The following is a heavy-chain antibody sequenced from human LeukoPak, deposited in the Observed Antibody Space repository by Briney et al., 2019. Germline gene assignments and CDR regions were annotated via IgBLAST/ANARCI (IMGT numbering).Heavy chain of an antibody. J-gene: IGHJ4*02. CDR3: GRHGLLGYFCGGSCYEGGGGFDY. CDR2: IYYSGST. D-gene: IGHD2-15*01. V-gene: IGHV4-39*01. CDR1: GGSISSSSYY. Sequence: SETLSLTCTVSGGSISSSSYYWGWIRQPPGKGLEWIGSIYYSGSTYYNPSLKSRVTISVDTSKNQFSLKLSSVTAADTAVYYCGRHGLLGYFCGGSCYEGGGGFDYWGQGTLVTVSS.